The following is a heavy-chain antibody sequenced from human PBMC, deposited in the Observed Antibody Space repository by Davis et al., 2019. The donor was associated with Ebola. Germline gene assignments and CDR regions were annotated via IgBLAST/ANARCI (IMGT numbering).Heavy chain of an antibody. D-gene: IGHD3-3*01. CDR1: GYTFTSYG. CDR2: ISAYNGNT. Sequence: ASVKVSCKASGYTFTSYGISWVRQAPGQGLEWMGWISAYNGNTNYAQKLQGRVTMTTDTSTSTAYMELRSLRSDDTAVYYCATLWGGAIFGVVMGFDYWGQGTLVTVSS. J-gene: IGHJ4*02. CDR3: ATLWGGAIFGVVMGFDY. V-gene: IGHV1-18*04.